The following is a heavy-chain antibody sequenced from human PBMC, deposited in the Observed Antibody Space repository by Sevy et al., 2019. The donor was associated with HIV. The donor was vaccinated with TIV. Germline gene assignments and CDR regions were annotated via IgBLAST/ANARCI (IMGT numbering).Heavy chain of an antibody. J-gene: IGHJ3*02. CDR2: ISSSGTK. CDR1: GFIFSDYNY. Sequence: GGSLRLSCAASGFIFSDYNYIIWIRQSPGKGLEWVSYISSSGTKYYRESVKGRFTVSRDNAKNSLYLQMNSLRVEDKALDYWVSPPKRCTSTSCPFDAFYMWGQGTMVTVSS. V-gene: IGHV3-11*01. CDR3: VSPPKRCTSTSCPFDAFYM. D-gene: IGHD2-2*01.